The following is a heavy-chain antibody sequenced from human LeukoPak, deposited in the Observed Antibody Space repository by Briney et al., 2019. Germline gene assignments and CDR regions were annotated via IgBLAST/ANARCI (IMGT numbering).Heavy chain of an antibody. J-gene: IGHJ4*02. CDR1: GYSISSGYY. CDR3: ARWAASWDYFDY. Sequence: PSETLSLTCTVSGYSISSGYYWGWMRQPPGKGLEWIGSIYHSGSTNYNPSLKSRVTISVDTSKNQFSLKLSSVTAADTAVYYCARWAASWDYFDYWGQGTLVTVSS. D-gene: IGHD2-15*01. CDR2: IYHSGST. V-gene: IGHV4-38-2*02.